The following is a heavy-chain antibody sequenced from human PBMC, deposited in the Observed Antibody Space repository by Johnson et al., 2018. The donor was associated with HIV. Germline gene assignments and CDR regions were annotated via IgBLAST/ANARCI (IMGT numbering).Heavy chain of an antibody. Sequence: MLLVESGGGLVQPGGSLRLSCEASGFTFSTYAMSWVRQAPGKGLEWVSGISGGGGSTYYADSVTGGFTISRDNSKNTLYLQMNSLRAEDTAVYYCAKTYSEGEVRDAFDIWGQGTRVTVSS. CDR3: AKTYSEGEVRDAFDI. CDR2: ISGGGGST. D-gene: IGHD2-21*01. V-gene: IGHV3-23*04. J-gene: IGHJ3*02. CDR1: GFTFSTYA.